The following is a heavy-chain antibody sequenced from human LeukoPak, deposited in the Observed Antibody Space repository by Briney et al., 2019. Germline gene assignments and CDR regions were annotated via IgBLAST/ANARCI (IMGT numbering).Heavy chain of an antibody. CDR2: IYYSGST. Sequence: PSETLSLTRTVSGGSISSYYWSWIRQPPGKGLEWIGYIYYSGSTNYNPSLKSRVTISVDTSKNQFSLKLSSVTAADTAVYYCARHKYCGGDCHVDYWGQGTLVTVSS. J-gene: IGHJ4*02. V-gene: IGHV4-59*08. D-gene: IGHD2-21*02. CDR1: GGSISSYY. CDR3: ARHKYCGGDCHVDY.